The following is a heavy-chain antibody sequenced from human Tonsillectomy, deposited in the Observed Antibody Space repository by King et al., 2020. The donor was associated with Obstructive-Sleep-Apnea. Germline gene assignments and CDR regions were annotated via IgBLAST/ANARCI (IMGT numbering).Heavy chain of an antibody. J-gene: IGHJ4*02. D-gene: IGHD3-10*01. CDR2: ISSSSSYI. CDR3: ARDGRFGELLSELDY. V-gene: IGHV3-21*01. CDR1: GFTFSSYS. Sequence: VQLVESGGGLVKPGGSLRLSCAASGFTFSSYSMNWVRQAPGKGLEWVSSISSSSSYIYYADSVKGRFTISRDNAKNSLYLQMNSLRAEDTAVYYCARDGRFGELLSELDYWGQGTLVTVSS.